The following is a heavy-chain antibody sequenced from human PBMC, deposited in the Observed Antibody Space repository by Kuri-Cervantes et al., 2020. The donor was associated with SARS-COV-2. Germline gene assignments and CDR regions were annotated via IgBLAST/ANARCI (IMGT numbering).Heavy chain of an antibody. CDR2: IYPGDSGT. D-gene: IGHD2-2*01. CDR1: GGGFSTSA. J-gene: IGHJ4*02. Sequence: KVSCKASGGGFSTSAINWVRQAPGQGLEWMGIIYPGDSGTRYSPSFQGQVTISADKSISTAYLQWSSLKASDTAMYYCATGLVVPAAMRDYWGQGTLVTVSS. CDR3: ATGLVVPAAMRDY. V-gene: IGHV5-51*01.